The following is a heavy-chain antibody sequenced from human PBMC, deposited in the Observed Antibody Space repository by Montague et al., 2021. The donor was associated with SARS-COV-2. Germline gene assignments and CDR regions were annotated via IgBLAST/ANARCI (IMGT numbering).Heavy chain of an antibody. CDR2: KHYSGIT. J-gene: IGHJ4*02. Sequence: SETLSLTCTVSGDSISNSSYYWGWIRQPPGKGLEWIGNKHYSGITYNXPSLKNRVTMSVDTSKNQFSLKLSSVTAADTAVYYCVRDGYTHVDYWGQGTLVTVSS. V-gene: IGHV4-39*02. CDR1: GDSISNSSYY. D-gene: IGHD5-24*01. CDR3: VRDGYTHVDY.